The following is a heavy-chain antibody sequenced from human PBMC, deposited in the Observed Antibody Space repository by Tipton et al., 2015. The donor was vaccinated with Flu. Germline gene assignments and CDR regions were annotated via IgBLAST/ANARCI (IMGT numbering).Heavy chain of an antibody. CDR2: IYSSGST. J-gene: IGHJ1*01. V-gene: IGHV4-39*07. CDR1: GASISSRSYY. Sequence: LRLSCTVSGASISSRSYYWGWIRQPPGKGLEWIGCIYSSGSTYYSPSLKSRVTISLDTSKNQFSLKLSSVTAADTAVYYCAREKDSSGSEYFQHWGQGTLVTVSS. D-gene: IGHD6-19*01. CDR3: AREKDSSGSEYFQH.